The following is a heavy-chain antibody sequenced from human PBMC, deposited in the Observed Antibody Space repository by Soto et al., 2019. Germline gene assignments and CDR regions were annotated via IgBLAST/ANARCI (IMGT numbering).Heavy chain of an antibody. CDR2: GGSGGST. D-gene: IGHD3-10*01. CDR3: VRFRGRAYHYYYMDV. Sequence: DVQLVESGGGLAQRGGSLRLSCAASGFSFSTYGMTWVRQAPGKGLEWVSYGGSGGSTYYADSVKGRFTISRDNSKNTLYLQMNSLTAEDTAGYYCVRFRGRAYHYYYMDVWGNGTTVTVSS. V-gene: IGHV3-23*04. J-gene: IGHJ6*03. CDR1: GFSFSTYG.